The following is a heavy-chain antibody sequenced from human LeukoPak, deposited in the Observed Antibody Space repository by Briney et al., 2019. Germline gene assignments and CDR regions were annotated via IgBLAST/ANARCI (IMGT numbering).Heavy chain of an antibody. J-gene: IGHJ4*01. CDR3: ATYGSGSGTFFDS. CDR2: ITATSLHI. Sequence: PGGSLRLSCAASGFTFSGYSMNWVRQAPGKGLEWVSAITATSLHIYYADSVKGRFTISRDNAKNSLYLQMNSLRAEDTALYYCATYGSGSGTFFDSWGQGTLVTVSS. CDR1: GFTFSGYS. D-gene: IGHD3-10*01. V-gene: IGHV3-21*01.